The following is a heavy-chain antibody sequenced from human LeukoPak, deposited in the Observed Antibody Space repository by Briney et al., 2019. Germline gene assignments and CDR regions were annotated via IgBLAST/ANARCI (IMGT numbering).Heavy chain of an antibody. D-gene: IGHD1-26*01. V-gene: IGHV3-30*02. CDR1: GFTFSSYG. CDR3: AKERELRGFDY. Sequence: GGSLRLSCAASGFTFSSYGMHWVRQAPGKGLEWVAFIRYDGSSKYYADSVKGRFTISRDNSKNTLYLQMNSLRAEDTAVYYCAKERELRGFDYWGQGTLVTVSS. CDR2: IRYDGSSK. J-gene: IGHJ4*02.